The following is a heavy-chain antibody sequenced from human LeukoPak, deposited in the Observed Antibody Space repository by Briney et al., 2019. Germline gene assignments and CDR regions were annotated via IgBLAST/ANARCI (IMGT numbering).Heavy chain of an antibody. CDR2: IYSGGST. J-gene: IGHJ6*03. Sequence: GGSLRLSCAASGFTVSSNYMSWVRQAPGKGLEWVSVIYSGGSTYYADSVKGRFTISRDNSKNTLYLQMNSLRAEDTAVYYCARGAYSSSWYSHYYYYYMDVWGKGTTVTISS. CDR1: GFTVSSNY. CDR3: ARGAYSSSWYSHYYYYYMDV. D-gene: IGHD6-13*01. V-gene: IGHV3-53*01.